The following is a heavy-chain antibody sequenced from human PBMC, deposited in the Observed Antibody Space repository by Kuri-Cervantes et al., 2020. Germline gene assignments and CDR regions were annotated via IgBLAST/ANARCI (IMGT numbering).Heavy chain of an antibody. V-gene: IGHV3-9*01. CDR1: GFTFDDYA. CDR3: AKGPRWELPYYFDY. J-gene: IGHJ4*02. D-gene: IGHD1-26*01. CDR2: ISWNSGSI. Sequence: SLKISCAASGFTFDDYAMHWVRQAPGKGLEWVSGISWNSGSIGYADSVKGRFTISRDSAKNSLYLQMNSLRAEDTALYYCAKGPRWELPYYFDYWGQGILVTVSS.